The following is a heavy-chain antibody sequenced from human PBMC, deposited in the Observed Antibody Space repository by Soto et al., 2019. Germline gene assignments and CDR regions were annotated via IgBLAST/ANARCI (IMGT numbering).Heavy chain of an antibody. Sequence: HLQLQESGSGLVKPSQTLSLTCAVSGGSISSGGYSWSWIRQPPGKGLEWIGYIYHSGSTYYNPSLKSRVTISVDRSKYQFSLKLSSVTAADTAVYYCAAGGGLPRYYWGQGTLVAVSS. CDR3: AAGGGLPRYY. CDR1: GGSISSGGYS. D-gene: IGHD5-12*01. V-gene: IGHV4-30-2*01. CDR2: IYHSGST. J-gene: IGHJ4*02.